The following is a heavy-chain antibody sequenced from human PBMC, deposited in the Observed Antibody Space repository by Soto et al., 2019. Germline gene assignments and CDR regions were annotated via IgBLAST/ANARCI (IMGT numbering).Heavy chain of an antibody. CDR2: IKSKTDGGTT. D-gene: IGHD3-3*01. CDR1: GFTFSNAW. V-gene: IGHV3-15*01. CDR3: PTGNNDFWSGYYPLDY. J-gene: IGHJ4*02. Sequence: GGSLRLSCAASGFTFSNAWMSWVRQAPGKGLEWVGRIKSKTDGGTTDYAAPVKGRFTVSRDDSKNTLYLQMNSLKTEDTAVYYCPTGNNDFWSGYYPLDYWGQGTLVTVSS.